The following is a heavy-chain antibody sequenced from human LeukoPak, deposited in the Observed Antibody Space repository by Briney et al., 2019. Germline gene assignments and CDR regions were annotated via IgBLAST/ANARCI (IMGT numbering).Heavy chain of an antibody. D-gene: IGHD5-12*01. V-gene: IGHV4-34*01. CDR3: ARGGWLRLLDY. Sequence: PGGSLRLSCAASGFTFSNAWVSWVRQAPGKGLEWVGEINHSGSTNYNPSLKSRVTISVDTSKNQFSLKLSSVTAADTAVYYCARGGWLRLLDYWGQGTLVTVSS. CDR2: INHSGST. CDR1: GFTFSNAW. J-gene: IGHJ4*02.